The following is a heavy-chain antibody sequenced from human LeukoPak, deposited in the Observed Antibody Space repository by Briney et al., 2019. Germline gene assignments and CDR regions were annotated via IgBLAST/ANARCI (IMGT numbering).Heavy chain of an antibody. CDR1: GCTFSSYD. D-gene: IGHD3-22*01. CDR2: IIPIFGTA. J-gene: IGHJ3*02. CDR3: ASYSSGYFAFDI. V-gene: IGHV1-69*05. Sequence: SVKVSCKASGCTFSSYDISWVRQAPGQGLEWMGRIIPIFGTANYAQKFQGRVTITTDESTSTAYMELSSLRSGDTAVYYCASYSSGYFAFDIWGQGTMVTVSS.